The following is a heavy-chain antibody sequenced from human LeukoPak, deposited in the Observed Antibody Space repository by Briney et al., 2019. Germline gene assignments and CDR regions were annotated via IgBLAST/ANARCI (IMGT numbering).Heavy chain of an antibody. J-gene: IGHJ6*03. CDR1: GYTFTGYY. V-gene: IGHV1-2*02. CDR3: ARGFESAYYYYYMDV. Sequence: ASVKVSCKASGYTFTGYYMHWVRQAPGQGLEWMGWINPNSGGTNYAQKFQGRVTVTRDTSISTAYMELSRLRSDDTAVYYCARGFESAYYYYYMDVWGKGTTVTISS. CDR2: INPNSGGT.